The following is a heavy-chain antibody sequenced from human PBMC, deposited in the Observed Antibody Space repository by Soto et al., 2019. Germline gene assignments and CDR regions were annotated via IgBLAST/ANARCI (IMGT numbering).Heavy chain of an antibody. D-gene: IGHD3-16*01. Sequence: VGSLRLSCAASGFTFDDYTMHWVRQAPGKGLEWVSLISWDGGSTYYADSVKGRFTISRDNSKNSLYLQMNSLRTEDTALYYCAKDIEGPARHPTFYYYYGMDVWGQGTTVTVSS. V-gene: IGHV3-43*01. J-gene: IGHJ6*02. CDR1: GFTFDDYT. CDR2: ISWDGGST. CDR3: AKDIEGPARHPTFYYYYGMDV.